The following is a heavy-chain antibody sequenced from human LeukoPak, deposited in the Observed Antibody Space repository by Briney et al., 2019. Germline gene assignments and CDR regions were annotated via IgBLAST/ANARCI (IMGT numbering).Heavy chain of an antibody. D-gene: IGHD3-3*01. Sequence: PVASVNVSCKASGGTFSSYAISWVRQAPGQGLEWMGGIIPIFGTANYARKFQGRVTITADESTSTAYMELSSLRSEDTAVYYCARRFSSRPLSVGVVIKGYYYYGMDVWGQGTTVTVSS. CDR2: IIPIFGTA. J-gene: IGHJ6*02. V-gene: IGHV1-69*01. CDR1: GGTFSSYA. CDR3: ARRFSSRPLSVGVVIKGYYYYGMDV.